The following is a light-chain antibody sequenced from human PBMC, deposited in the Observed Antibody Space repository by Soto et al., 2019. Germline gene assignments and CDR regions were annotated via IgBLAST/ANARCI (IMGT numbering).Light chain of an antibody. CDR1: QSITTY. V-gene: IGKV1-39*01. CDR3: QQSYGTPWT. CDR2: AAS. J-gene: IGKJ1*01. Sequence: DIQMIQSPSSLSASVGDRVTVTCRASQSITTYLNWYQQKPGKAPKLLIYAASSLQSGVPSRFSGSGSGTDFTLTITSLQPEDFATYICQQSYGTPWTFGQGTKVEIK.